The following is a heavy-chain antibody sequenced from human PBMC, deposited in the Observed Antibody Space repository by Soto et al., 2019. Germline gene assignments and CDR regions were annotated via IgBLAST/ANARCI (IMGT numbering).Heavy chain of an antibody. CDR1: GFTFSSYA. V-gene: IGHV3-23*01. CDR2: ISGSGGST. J-gene: IGHJ4*02. CDR3: AKAPGSYCSSTSCYFYYFDY. D-gene: IGHD2-2*01. Sequence: GGSLRLSCAASGFTFSSYAMSWVRQAPGKGLEWVSAISGSGGSTYYADSVKGRFPISRDNSKNTLYLQMNSLRAEDTAVYYCAKAPGSYCSSTSCYFYYFDYWGQGTLVTVSS.